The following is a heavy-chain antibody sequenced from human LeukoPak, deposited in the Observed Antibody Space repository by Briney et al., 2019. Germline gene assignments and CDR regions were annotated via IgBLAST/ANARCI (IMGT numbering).Heavy chain of an antibody. CDR2: IYYSGST. V-gene: IGHV4-59*01. CDR1: GGSISSYY. Sequence: SETLSLTCTVSGGSISSYYWSWIRQPPGKGLEWIGYIYYSGSTNYNPSLKSRVTMSLDTSKNQFSLKLSSVTAADTAVYYCARDYGGYSYGQYHFDYWGQGTLVTVSS. CDR3: ARDYGGYSYGQYHFDY. J-gene: IGHJ4*02. D-gene: IGHD5-18*01.